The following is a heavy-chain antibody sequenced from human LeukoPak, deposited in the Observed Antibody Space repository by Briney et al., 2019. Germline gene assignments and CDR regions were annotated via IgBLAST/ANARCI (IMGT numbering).Heavy chain of an antibody. V-gene: IGHV3-15*01. CDR2: IKSKTDGGTT. CDR3: AKGPLEVFPGYMDV. J-gene: IGHJ6*03. Sequence: GSLRLSCAASGFTFSNAWMSWVRQGPGKGLEWVFRIKSKTDGGTTDYAAPVKGRFTISRDDPKNTLYLQMNSLKTEDTAVYYCAKGPLEVFPGYMDVWGKGTTVTVSS. CDR1: GFTFSNAW. D-gene: IGHD2-21*01.